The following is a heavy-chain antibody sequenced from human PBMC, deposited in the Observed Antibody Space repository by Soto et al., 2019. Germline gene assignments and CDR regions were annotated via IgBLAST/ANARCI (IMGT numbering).Heavy chain of an antibody. Sequence: GGSLRLSCKASGFPFNTYAMTWFRQVPGMGLEWVSTTSNGGNTDFAESVRGRFTVSGDNSKNLLYLQMTNLRAEDAAIYFCAKDLRPGLVVPTKSGFDPSGQGTLVTVSS. J-gene: IGHJ5*02. CDR3: AKDLRPGLVVPTKSGFDP. V-gene: IGHV3-23*01. CDR2: TSNGGNT. D-gene: IGHD3-10*01. CDR1: GFPFNTYA.